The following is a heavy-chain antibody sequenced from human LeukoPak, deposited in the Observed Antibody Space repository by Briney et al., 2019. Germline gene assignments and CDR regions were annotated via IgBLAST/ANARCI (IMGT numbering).Heavy chain of an antibody. CDR3: ARSMALTPQGYCSGGSCYSFGY. CDR1: GYTFTGYY. Sequence: GASVKVSCKASGYTFTGYYMHWVRQAPGQGLEWMGGIIPIFGTANYAQKFQGRVTITTDESTSTAYMELSSLRSEDTAVYYCARSMALTPQGYCSGGSCYSFGYWGQGTLVTVSS. D-gene: IGHD2-15*01. J-gene: IGHJ4*02. CDR2: IIPIFGTA. V-gene: IGHV1-69*05.